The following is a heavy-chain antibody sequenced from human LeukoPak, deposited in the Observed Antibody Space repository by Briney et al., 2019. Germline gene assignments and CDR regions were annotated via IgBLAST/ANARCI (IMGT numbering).Heavy chain of an antibody. CDR3: ARRPGCSGGVCYSHFDY. CDR1: GFTFATFE. D-gene: IGHD2-15*01. V-gene: IGHV3-48*03. Sequence: GGSLRLSRAASGFTFATFEMTWVRQTPGKGLEWISYIGGSGGPIYYADSVKGRFTSSRDNAKNSLYLQMNSLRAEDTALYYCARRPGCSGGVCYSHFDYWGQGTLVTVSS. J-gene: IGHJ4*02. CDR2: IGGSGGPI.